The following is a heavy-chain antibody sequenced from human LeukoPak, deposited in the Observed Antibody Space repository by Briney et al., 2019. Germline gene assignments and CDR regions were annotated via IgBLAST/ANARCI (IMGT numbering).Heavy chain of an antibody. D-gene: IGHD6-13*01. CDR1: GYTLTELS. J-gene: IGHJ6*03. V-gene: IGHV1-24*01. Sequence: ASVKVSCKVSGYTLTELSMHWVRQAPGKGLAWMGGFEPEDGETIYAQKFQGRVTMTEDTSTDTAYMELSSLRSEDTAVYYCATAVPQQPGYYYYYMDVWGKGTTVTVSS. CDR2: FEPEDGET. CDR3: ATAVPQQPGYYYYYMDV.